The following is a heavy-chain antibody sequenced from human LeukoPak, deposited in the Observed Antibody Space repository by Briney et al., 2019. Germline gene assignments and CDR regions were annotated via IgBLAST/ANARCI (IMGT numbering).Heavy chain of an antibody. Sequence: ASVKVSCKASGYTFTDYYLHWVRQAPGQGLEWMGWIKPNSGGTNYAHKFQGRVTMTRDTSLNTAYMELNRLISDDTAVYYCAREPVTGTLNFFDPWGQGTLVTVTS. CDR1: GYTFTDYY. V-gene: IGHV1-2*02. CDR3: AREPVTGTLNFFDP. CDR2: IKPNSGGT. J-gene: IGHJ5*02. D-gene: IGHD6-19*01.